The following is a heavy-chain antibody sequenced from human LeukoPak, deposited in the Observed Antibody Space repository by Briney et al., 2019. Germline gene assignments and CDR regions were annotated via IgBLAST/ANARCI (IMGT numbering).Heavy chain of an antibody. V-gene: IGHV3-53*01. CDR1: GFTVSSNY. CDR3: ARAAVTTASSFDY. D-gene: IGHD4-17*01. Sequence: GGSLRLSCAASGFTVSSNYMSWVRQAPGKGLEWVSVIYSGGSTHYADSVKGRFTISRDNSKNTLYLQMNSLRAEDTAVYYCARAAVTTASSFDYWGQGTLVTVSS. CDR2: IYSGGST. J-gene: IGHJ4*02.